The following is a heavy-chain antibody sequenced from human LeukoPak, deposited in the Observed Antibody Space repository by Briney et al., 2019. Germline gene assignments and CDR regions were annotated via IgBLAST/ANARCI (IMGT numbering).Heavy chain of an antibody. D-gene: IGHD3-22*01. CDR1: GFTFSSYG. CDR2: IWYDGSNK. V-gene: IGHV3-33*01. Sequence: PGGSLRLSCAASGFTFSSYGIHWVRQAPGKGLEWVAVIWYDGSNKYYADSVKGRFTISRDNSKNTLYLQMNSLRAEDTAVYYCARDRYYDSSGYPFDYWGQGTLVTVSS. CDR3: ARDRYYDSSGYPFDY. J-gene: IGHJ4*02.